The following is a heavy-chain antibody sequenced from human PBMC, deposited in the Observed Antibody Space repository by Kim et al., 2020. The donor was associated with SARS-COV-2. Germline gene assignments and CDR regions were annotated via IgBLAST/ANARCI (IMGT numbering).Heavy chain of an antibody. CDR2: IFYSGNT. Sequence: SETLSLTCSVSGGSINSYFWSWIRQPPGKGLEWIGNIFYSGNTNYNASLKSRVTISLNTSKNHFSLRLTSVTAADTAVYYCARLACSSLSCSTFDPWGLG. CDR3: ARLACSSLSCSTFDP. J-gene: IGHJ5*02. CDR1: GGSINSYF. V-gene: IGHV4-59*08. D-gene: IGHD2-2*01.